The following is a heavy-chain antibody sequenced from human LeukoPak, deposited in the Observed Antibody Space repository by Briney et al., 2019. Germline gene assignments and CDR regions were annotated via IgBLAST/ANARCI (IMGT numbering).Heavy chain of an antibody. CDR1: GFTFSSYG. D-gene: IGHD3-22*01. CDR2: ISYDGSNK. Sequence: GGSLRLSCAASGFTFSSYGMHWVRQAPGKGLEWVALISYDGSNKYYADSVKGRFTISRDNAKNALYLQMNSLRVEDTAVYYCRGDSSGYDYWGQGTLVTVSS. J-gene: IGHJ4*02. V-gene: IGHV3-30*03. CDR3: RGDSSGYDY.